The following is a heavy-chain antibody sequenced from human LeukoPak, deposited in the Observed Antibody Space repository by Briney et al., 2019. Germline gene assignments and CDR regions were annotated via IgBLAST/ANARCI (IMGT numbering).Heavy chain of an antibody. CDR1: GFTVGSNY. V-gene: IGHV3-66*01. CDR3: ARGGDSSGYWYFDL. J-gene: IGHJ2*01. D-gene: IGHD3-22*01. Sequence: QPGGSLRLSCAASGFTVGSNYMSWVRQAPGRGLEWVSVMYSSGTTHYADSVKGRFTISRDNSKNMLYLQMNSLRAEDTAVYYCARGGDSSGYWYFDLWGRGTLVTVSS. CDR2: MYSSGTT.